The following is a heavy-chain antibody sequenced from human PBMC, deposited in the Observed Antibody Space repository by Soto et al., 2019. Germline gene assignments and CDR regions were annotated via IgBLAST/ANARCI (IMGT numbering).Heavy chain of an antibody. Sequence: QVPLVQSGAEVKKPGSSVKVSCKASGGTFSSYAISWVRQAPGQGLEWMGGIIPIFGTANYAQKFQGRVTITADESTSTAYMELSSLRSEDTAVYYCARGGGYCSGGSCYSHFDYWGQGTLVTVSS. V-gene: IGHV1-69*01. CDR3: ARGGGYCSGGSCYSHFDY. D-gene: IGHD2-15*01. CDR2: IIPIFGTA. J-gene: IGHJ4*02. CDR1: GGTFSSYA.